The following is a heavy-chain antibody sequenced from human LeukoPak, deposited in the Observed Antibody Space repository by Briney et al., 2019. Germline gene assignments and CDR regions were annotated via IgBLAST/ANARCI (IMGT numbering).Heavy chain of an antibody. CDR2: TYYTSKWYN. CDR3: ARDGYGDYIDY. Sequence: LGRTYYTSKWYNDYAVSVKSRITINPDTSKNQFSLQLNSVTPEDTAVYYCARDGYGDYIDYWGQGTLVTVSS. J-gene: IGHJ4*02. D-gene: IGHD4-17*01. V-gene: IGHV6-1*01.